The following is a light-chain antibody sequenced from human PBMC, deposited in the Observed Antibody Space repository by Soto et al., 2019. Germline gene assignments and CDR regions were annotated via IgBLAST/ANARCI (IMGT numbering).Light chain of an antibody. V-gene: IGKV3-20*01. Sequence: EIVLTQSPGTLSSSPGERATLSCRASESVSSNYLAWYQQRPGQAPRLLIYAASNRARGIPDRFGGSGSGTDVTITVSRLEPDDFAVYDCQQYGSSPWTFGQGTKV. J-gene: IGKJ1*01. CDR2: AAS. CDR1: ESVSSNY. CDR3: QQYGSSPWT.